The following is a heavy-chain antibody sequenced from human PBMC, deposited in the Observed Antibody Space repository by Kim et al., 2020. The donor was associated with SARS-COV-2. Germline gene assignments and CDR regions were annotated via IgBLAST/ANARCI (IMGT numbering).Heavy chain of an antibody. CDR3: ARDLAVNGGDWFDP. CDR1: GFTFSSYS. D-gene: IGHD6-19*01. CDR2: ISSSSSYI. V-gene: IGHV3-21*01. J-gene: IGHJ5*02. Sequence: GGSLRLSCAASGFTFSSYSMNWVRQAPGKGLEWVSSISSSSSYIYYADSVKGRFTISRDNAKNSLYLQMNSLRAEDTAVYYCARDLAVNGGDWFDPWGQGTLVTVSS.